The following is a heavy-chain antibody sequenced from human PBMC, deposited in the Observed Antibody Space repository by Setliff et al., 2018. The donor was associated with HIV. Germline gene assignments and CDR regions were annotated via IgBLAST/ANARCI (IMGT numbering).Heavy chain of an antibody. J-gene: IGHJ3*02. V-gene: IGHV4-4*02. CDR2: IYHSEYT. CDR1: GGSISSDNW. CDR3: ARGHCSGWYGGWAFDM. Sequence: PSETLSLTCAVSGGSISSDNWWTWVRQAPGKGLEWIGGIYHSEYTNYNPSLKSRVSMSVDKSKNQFSVKLTSVTAADTAVYYCARGHCSGWYGGWAFDMCGQGTMVTVSS. D-gene: IGHD6-19*01.